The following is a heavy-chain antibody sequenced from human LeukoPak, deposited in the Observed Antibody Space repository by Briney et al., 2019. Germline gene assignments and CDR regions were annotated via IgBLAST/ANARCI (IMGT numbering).Heavy chain of an antibody. J-gene: IGHJ3*01. Sequence: PSETLSLTCTVSGGSISSYYWSWIRQPAGKGLEWIGRIYASGSTNYNPSPKSRVTMSVDTSKNQFSVKLSSVTAADTAVYYCARGPRSSTSYAFDLWGQGTIVTVSS. CDR3: ARGPRSSTSYAFDL. V-gene: IGHV4-4*07. CDR1: GGSISSYY. D-gene: IGHD2-2*01. CDR2: IYASGST.